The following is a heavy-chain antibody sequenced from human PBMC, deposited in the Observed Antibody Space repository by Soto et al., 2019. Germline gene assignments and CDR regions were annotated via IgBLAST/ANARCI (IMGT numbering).Heavy chain of an antibody. CDR3: SKAYIAVAVPDY. CDR1: GFTFDSHA. D-gene: IGHD6-19*01. J-gene: IGHJ4*02. V-gene: IGHV3-23*01. CDR2: ITGNGLNS. Sequence: GGSLRLSCAASGFTFDSHAMSWVCLAPGKGLEWISSITGNGLNSYYANSVKGRFTISRDSSKKMLYLHMNDVGAEDTAIYYCSKAYIAVAVPDYWGQGTLVTVSS.